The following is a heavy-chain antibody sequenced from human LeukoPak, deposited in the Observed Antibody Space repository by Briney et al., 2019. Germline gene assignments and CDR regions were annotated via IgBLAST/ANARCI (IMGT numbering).Heavy chain of an antibody. CDR3: ARGDGVYDYVWGRSY. J-gene: IGHJ4*02. CDR2: IFYSGST. Sequence: PSETLSLTCTVSGGSISSYYWSWLRQPPGKGLEWIGNIFYSGSTNYNPSLKSRVTISVDTSKNQFSLMLSSVTAADTAVYYCARGDGVYDYVWGRSYWGQGILVTVSS. V-gene: IGHV4-59*01. D-gene: IGHD3-16*01. CDR1: GGSISSYY.